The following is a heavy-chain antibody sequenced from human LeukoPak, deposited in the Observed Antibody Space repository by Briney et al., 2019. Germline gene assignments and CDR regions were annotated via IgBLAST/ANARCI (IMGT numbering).Heavy chain of an antibody. CDR3: ARGRYCSSTSCYLSDP. CDR2: INPSGGST. D-gene: IGHD2-2*01. CDR1: GYTFTSYY. Sequence: ASVTVSCQASGYTFTSYYMHWVRQAPGQGLEWMGIINPSGGSTSYAQKFQGRVTMTRDTSTSTVYMELSSLRSEDTAVYYCARGRYCSSTSCYLSDPWGQGTLVTVSS. J-gene: IGHJ5*02. V-gene: IGHV1-46*01.